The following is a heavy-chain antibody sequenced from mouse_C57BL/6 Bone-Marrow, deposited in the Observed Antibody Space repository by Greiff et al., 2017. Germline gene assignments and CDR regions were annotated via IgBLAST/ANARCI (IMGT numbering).Heavy chain of an antibody. V-gene: IGHV14-2*01. Sequence: VQLQQSGAELVKPGASVKLSCTASGFNITDYYMHWVKQRTEQGLEWIGRIDPEDGETKYAPKFQGKATITADTSSNTAYLRLSSLTSEDTAVYYCAGGFYYGSNYYAMDYWGQGTSVTVSS. CDR3: AGGFYYGSNYYAMDY. CDR2: IDPEDGET. J-gene: IGHJ4*01. CDR1: GFNITDYY. D-gene: IGHD1-1*01.